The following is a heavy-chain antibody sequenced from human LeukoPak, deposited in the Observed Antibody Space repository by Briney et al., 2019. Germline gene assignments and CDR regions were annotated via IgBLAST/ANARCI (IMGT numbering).Heavy chain of an antibody. J-gene: IGHJ4*02. CDR1: GFTFSSYG. CDR3: AKDHRAYCGGDCVDFDY. CDR2: ISGSGGST. D-gene: IGHD2-21*02. V-gene: IGHV3-23*01. Sequence: GSLRLSCAASGFTFSSYGMSWVRQAPGKGLEWVSAISGSGGSTYYADSVKCRFTISRDNSKNTLYLQMNSLRAEDTAVYYCAKDHRAYCGGDCVDFDYWGQGTLVTVSS.